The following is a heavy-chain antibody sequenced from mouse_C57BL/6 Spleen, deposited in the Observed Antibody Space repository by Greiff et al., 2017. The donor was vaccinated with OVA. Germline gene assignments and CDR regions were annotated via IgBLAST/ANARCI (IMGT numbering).Heavy chain of an antibody. V-gene: IGHV5-17*01. CDR3: ARDCYYEGYYYAMDY. CDR1: GFTFSDYG. D-gene: IGHD2-3*01. J-gene: IGHJ4*01. Sequence: EVMLVESGGGLVKPGGSLKLSCAASGFTFSDYGMHWVRQAPEKGLEWVAYISSGSSTIYYADTVKGRFTFSRDNAKNTLFLQMTSLRSEDTAMYYCARDCYYEGYYYAMDYWGQGTSVTVSS. CDR2: ISSGSSTI.